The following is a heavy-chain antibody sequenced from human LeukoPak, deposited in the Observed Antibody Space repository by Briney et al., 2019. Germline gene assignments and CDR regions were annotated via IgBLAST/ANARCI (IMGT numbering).Heavy chain of an antibody. J-gene: IGHJ4*02. CDR3: ARDRGYSYGSGPHYFDY. CDR2: ISAYNGNT. CDR1: GYTFTSYG. Sequence: ASVTVSCKASGYTFTSYGISWVRQAPGQGLEWMGWISAYNGNTNYAQKLQGRVTMTTDTSTSTAYMELRSLRSDDTAVYYCARDRGYSYGSGPHYFDYWGQGTLVTVSS. V-gene: IGHV1-18*01. D-gene: IGHD5-18*01.